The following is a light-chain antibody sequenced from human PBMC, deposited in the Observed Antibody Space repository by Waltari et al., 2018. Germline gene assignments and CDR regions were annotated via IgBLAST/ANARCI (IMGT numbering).Light chain of an antibody. CDR3: NSRDNSGDNLV. J-gene: IGLJ3*02. CDR2: GKN. CDR1: SLRKYY. V-gene: IGLV3-19*01. Sequence: SSELTQDPAVSVALGQTVRITCQGDSLRKYYASWYLQKPGQAPVLVMYGKNNRPSGIPDRCCGSSEGHTASLIITGAQAEDEADYYCNSRDNSGDNLVFGGGTKLTVL.